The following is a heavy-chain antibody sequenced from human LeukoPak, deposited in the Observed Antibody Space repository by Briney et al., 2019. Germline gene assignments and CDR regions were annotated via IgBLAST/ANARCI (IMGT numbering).Heavy chain of an antibody. J-gene: IGHJ4*02. CDR1: GYSISSGYY. CDR2: IYHSGST. CDR3: ARGYDYVWGSYRYYLDY. V-gene: IGHV4-38-2*02. D-gene: IGHD3-16*02. Sequence: PSETLSLTCTVSGYSISSGYYWGWIRQPPGKGLEWIGSIYHSGSTYYNPSLKSRVTISVDTSKNQFSLKLSSVTAADTAVYYCARGYDYVWGSYRYYLDYWGQGTLVTVSS.